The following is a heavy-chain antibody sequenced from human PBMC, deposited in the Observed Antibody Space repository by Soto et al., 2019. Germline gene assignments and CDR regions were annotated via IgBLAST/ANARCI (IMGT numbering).Heavy chain of an antibody. D-gene: IGHD5-18*01. CDR3: AKGSTAMTYFDY. Sequence: QVQLVESGGGVVQPGRSLRLSCAASGFIFSSYGMHWVRQAPGKGLEWVAVISYDGSNKYYADTVKGRFTISRDNSKNTLYLQMNSLRAEDTVVYYCAKGSTAMTYFDYWGQGTLVTVSS. CDR2: ISYDGSNK. CDR1: GFIFSSYG. J-gene: IGHJ4*02. V-gene: IGHV3-30*18.